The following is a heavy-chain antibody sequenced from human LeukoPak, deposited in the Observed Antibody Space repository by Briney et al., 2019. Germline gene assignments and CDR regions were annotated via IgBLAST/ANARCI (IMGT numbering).Heavy chain of an antibody. J-gene: IGHJ4*02. CDR3: ARDGGQRGYSYGYALDFDY. Sequence: SETLSLTCTVSGGSISSYYWSWVRQPPGKGLEWIGYIYYSGSTNYNPSLKSRVTISVDTSKNQSSLKLSSVTAAETAVYYCARDGGQRGYSYGYALDFDYWGQGTLVTVSS. D-gene: IGHD5-18*01. V-gene: IGHV4-59*01. CDR1: GGSISSYY. CDR2: IYYSGST.